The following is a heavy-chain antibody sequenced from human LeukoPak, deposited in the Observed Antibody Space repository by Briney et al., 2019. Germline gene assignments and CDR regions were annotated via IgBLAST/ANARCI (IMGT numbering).Heavy chain of an antibody. V-gene: IGHV1-2*02. D-gene: IGHD6-13*01. CDR2: INPNSGGT. CDR1: GYTFTGYY. J-gene: IGHJ4*02. CDR3: ARSSRVAAAGPDY. Sequence: ASVTVSCTASGYTFTGYYMHWVRQAPGQGLEWMGWINPNSGGTNYAQKFQGRVTMTRDTSISTAYMELSRLRSDDTAVYYCARSSRVAAAGPDYWGQGTLVTVSS.